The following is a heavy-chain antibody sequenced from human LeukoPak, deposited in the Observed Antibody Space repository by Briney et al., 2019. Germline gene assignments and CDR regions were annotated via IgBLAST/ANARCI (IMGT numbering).Heavy chain of an antibody. CDR1: GFTFSSYA. Sequence: PGGSLRLSCAASGFTFSSYAMHWVRQAPGKGLEWVSYISSSGSTIYYADSVKGRFTISRDNAKNSLYLQMNSLRAEDTAVYYCARKAMVGHFCDYWGQGTLVTVSS. CDR3: ARKAMVGHFCDY. CDR2: ISSSGSTI. V-gene: IGHV3-48*03. J-gene: IGHJ4*02. D-gene: IGHD3-10*01.